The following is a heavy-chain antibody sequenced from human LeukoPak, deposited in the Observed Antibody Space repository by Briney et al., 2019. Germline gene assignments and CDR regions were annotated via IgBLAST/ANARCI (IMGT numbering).Heavy chain of an antibody. CDR2: IYHSGST. V-gene: IGHV4-59*12. CDR1: GGSISSYY. J-gene: IGHJ4*02. D-gene: IGHD6-13*01. CDR3: AREAEYSSSWYSDY. Sequence: SETLSLTCTVSGGSISSYYWSWIRQPPGKGLEWIGEIYHSGSTNYNPSLKSRVTISVDKSKNQFSLKLSSVTAADTAVYYCAREAEYSSSWYSDYWGQGTLVTVSS.